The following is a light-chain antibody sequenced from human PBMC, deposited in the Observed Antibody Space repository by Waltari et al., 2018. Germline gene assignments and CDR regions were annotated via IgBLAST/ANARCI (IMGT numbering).Light chain of an antibody. CDR2: EVT. CDR1: TSDVGSYNF. Sequence: QSALTQPASVSGSPGQSITISCTGTTSDVGSYNFFSWYQQHPGEAPKLMIFEVTNRPSGVSNRFSGSKSGNTASLIISGLQGEDEADYYCSSYTTSRTYVFGTGTKVTVL. CDR3: SSYTTSRTYV. J-gene: IGLJ1*01. V-gene: IGLV2-14*01.